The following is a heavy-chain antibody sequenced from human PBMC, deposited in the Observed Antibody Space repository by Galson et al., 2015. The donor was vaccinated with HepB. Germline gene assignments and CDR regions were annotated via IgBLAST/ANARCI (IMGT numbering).Heavy chain of an antibody. V-gene: IGHV3-23*01. D-gene: IGHD6-6*01. CDR3: AKDGGIAARRGYYYYMDV. J-gene: IGHJ6*03. Sequence: SLRLSCAASGFTFSSYAMSWVRQAPGKGLEWVSAISGSGGSTYYADSVKGRFTISRDNSKNTLYLQMNSLRAEDTAVYYCAKDGGIAARRGYYYYMDVWGKGTTVTVSS. CDR2: ISGSGGST. CDR1: GFTFSSYA.